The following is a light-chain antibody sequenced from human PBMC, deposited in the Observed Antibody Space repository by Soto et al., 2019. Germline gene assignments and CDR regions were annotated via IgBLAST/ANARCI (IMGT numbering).Light chain of an antibody. J-gene: IGKJ2*01. CDR1: QSIQHSDGNTY. CDR3: TQSKELPYT. CDR2: AVS. Sequence: DIVMTQTPLSLSVTPGQPASISCKSSQSIQHSDGNTYLYWYLQKPGQPPQLLIYAVSDRFSGVXDXXIGSGSGTDFTLKISRVEADDVGVYFCTQSKELPYTFGQGTKLEI. V-gene: IGKV2D-29*01.